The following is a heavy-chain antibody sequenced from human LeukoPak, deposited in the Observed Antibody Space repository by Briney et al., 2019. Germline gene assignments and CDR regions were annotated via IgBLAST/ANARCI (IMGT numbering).Heavy chain of an antibody. D-gene: IGHD6-6*01. V-gene: IGHV4-39*07. CDR1: GGSISSSSYY. J-gene: IGHJ4*02. Sequence: SETLSLTCTVSGGSISSSSYYWGWIRQPPGKGLEWIGSIYYSGSTYYNPSLKSRVTISVDTSKNQFSLKLSSVTAADTAVYYCARGDSRSWEFDYWGQGTLVTVSS. CDR3: ARGDSRSWEFDY. CDR2: IYYSGST.